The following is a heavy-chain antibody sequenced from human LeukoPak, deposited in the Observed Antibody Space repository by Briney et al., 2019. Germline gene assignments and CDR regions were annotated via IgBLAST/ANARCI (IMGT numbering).Heavy chain of an antibody. V-gene: IGHV4-34*01. D-gene: IGHD3-22*01. CDR1: GGSFTDSF. CDR2: INDYTGDS. J-gene: IGHJ6*02. CDR3: ARGRIAKIVVVHSFSYGMDV. Sequence: PTESLSLTCTVFGGSFTDSFCTSIRHSPGKGLEWVGEINDYTGDSKYNPSLNSRFSISLEKSKNQLSLELRSVTAADTAVYYCARGRIAKIVVVHSFSYGMDVWGQGTTVTVSS.